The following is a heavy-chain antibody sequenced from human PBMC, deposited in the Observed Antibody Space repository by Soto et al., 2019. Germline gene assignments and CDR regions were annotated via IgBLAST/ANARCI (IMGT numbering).Heavy chain of an antibody. J-gene: IGHJ6*03. D-gene: IGHD4-17*01. CDR1: GGSISSSSYY. CDR2: IYYSGST. V-gene: IGHV4-39*01. Sequence: QLQLQESGPGLVKPSETLSLTCTVSGGSISSSSYYWGWIRQPPGKGLEWIGSIYYSGSTYYNPSLKSRVTISVETSKNQFSLKLSSVTAADTAVYYCARLATTVTIYYYYYYMDVWGKGTTVTVSS. CDR3: ARLATTVTIYYYYYYMDV.